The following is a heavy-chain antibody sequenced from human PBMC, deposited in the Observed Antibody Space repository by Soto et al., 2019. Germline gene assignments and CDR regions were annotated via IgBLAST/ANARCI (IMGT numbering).Heavy chain of an antibody. CDR1: GFNFPDYA. Sequence: EVQLVESGGGLVQPGRTLTLSCTSSGFNFPDYAMSWVRQAPGKGLEWVGFIRAETYGGTSEYAASVKGRVTISIDDARRIAYLQINSLKDEDTDVYYCVRAPEQFSSSSLLGDWGQGTLVTVSS. CDR2: IRAETYGGTS. D-gene: IGHD6-6*01. CDR3: VRAPEQFSSSSLLGD. J-gene: IGHJ4*02. V-gene: IGHV3-49*04.